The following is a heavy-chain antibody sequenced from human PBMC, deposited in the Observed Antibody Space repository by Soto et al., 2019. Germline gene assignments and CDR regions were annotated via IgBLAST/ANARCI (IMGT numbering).Heavy chain of an antibody. J-gene: IGHJ4*02. CDR1: GYTFTSYG. V-gene: IGHV1-18*01. CDR2: ISAYNGYT. D-gene: IGHD6-19*01. Sequence: ASVKVSCKASGYTFTSYGISWVRQAPGQGLEWMGWISAYNGYTNYAQKLQGRVTITTYTSTSTAYMDLRSLRSYDTAVYYCARVTEQWLGFYFDYWGQGTLVTVSS. CDR3: ARVTEQWLGFYFDY.